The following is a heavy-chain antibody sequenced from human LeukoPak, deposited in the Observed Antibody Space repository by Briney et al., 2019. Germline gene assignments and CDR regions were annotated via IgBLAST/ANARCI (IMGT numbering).Heavy chain of an antibody. CDR1: GFTFSSYS. CDR2: VSRTSSTI. CDR3: AKATTVVLYYYYCYGMDV. V-gene: IGHV3-48*01. J-gene: IGHJ6*02. Sequence: PGGSLRLSCAASGFTFSSYSMSWVRQSPGKGLEWVSYVSRTSSTIYYADSVKGRFTISRDNTKDSLFLQMNSLGAEDTAVYYCAKATTVVLYYYYCYGMDVWGQGTAVTVSS. D-gene: IGHD4-23*01.